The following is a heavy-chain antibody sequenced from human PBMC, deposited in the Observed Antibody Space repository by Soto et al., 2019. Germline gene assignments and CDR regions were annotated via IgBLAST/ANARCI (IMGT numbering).Heavy chain of an antibody. V-gene: IGHV1-69*18. CDR1: GDTFRNYA. Sequence: QVQLVQSGAEVKKPGSSVKVSCKASGDTFRNYAFTWVRQAPGQGLEWMGTIIPLFITRYAQKFQGRVTMTADESTSTVYMDLSSLKSDDTAVYYCARDPGIAVVGRGTSFEHWGQGTLVTVSS. CDR2: IIPLFIT. D-gene: IGHD6-19*01. CDR3: ARDPGIAVVGRGTSFEH. J-gene: IGHJ4*02.